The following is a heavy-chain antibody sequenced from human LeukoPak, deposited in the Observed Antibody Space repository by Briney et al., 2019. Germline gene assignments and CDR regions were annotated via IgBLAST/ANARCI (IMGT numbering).Heavy chain of an antibody. J-gene: IGHJ4*02. CDR2: IKSKTDGGTT. D-gene: IGHD3-10*01. CDR1: GFTFSSAW. Sequence: GGSLRLSCAASGFTFSSAWMSWVRQAPGKGLEWVGRIKSKTDGGTTDYAAPVKGRFTISRDDSKNTLYLQMNSLKTEDTAVYYCTTKYYYGSGRYYLHFDYWGQGTLVTVSS. V-gene: IGHV3-15*01. CDR3: TTKYYYGSGRYYLHFDY.